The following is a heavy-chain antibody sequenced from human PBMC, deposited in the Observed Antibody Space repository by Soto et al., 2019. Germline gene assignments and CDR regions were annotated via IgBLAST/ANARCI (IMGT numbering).Heavy chain of an antibody. J-gene: IGHJ6*03. CDR1: GGSISSYY. V-gene: IGHV4-59*01. D-gene: IGHD2-2*01. CDR3: ARDSTNCSSTSCYVTPRNYYYYMDV. CDR2: IYYSGST. Sequence: SETLSLTCTVSGGSISSYYWSWIRQPPGKGLEWIGYIYYSGSTNYNPSLKSRVTISVDTSKNQFSLKLSSVTAADTAVYYCARDSTNCSSTSCYVTPRNYYYYMDVWGKGTTVTVSS.